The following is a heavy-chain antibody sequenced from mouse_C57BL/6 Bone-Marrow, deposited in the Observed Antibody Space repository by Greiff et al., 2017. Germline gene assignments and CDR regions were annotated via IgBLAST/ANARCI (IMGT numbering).Heavy chain of an antibody. CDR1: GFNIKDYY. J-gene: IGHJ4*01. CDR2: IDPEDGDT. Sequence: VQLQQSGAELVKPGASVKLSCTASGFNIKDYYMHWVKQRTEQGLEWIGRIDPEDGDTKYAPKFQGKATITADTSSNTAYLQLSSLTSEDTAVYYCAESYGSSLYAMDYWGQGTSVTVSS. V-gene: IGHV14-2*01. CDR3: AESYGSSLYAMDY. D-gene: IGHD1-1*01.